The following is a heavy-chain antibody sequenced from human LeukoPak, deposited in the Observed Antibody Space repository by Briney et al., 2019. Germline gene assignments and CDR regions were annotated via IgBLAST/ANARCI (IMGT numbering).Heavy chain of an antibody. Sequence: GGSLRLSCAASGFTFSSYEMNWVRQAPGKGLEWVSYISSSGSTIYYADSVKGRFTISRDNAKNSLYLQMNSLRAEDTAVYYCYYYDSSGYYYDAFDIWGQGTMVTVSS. V-gene: IGHV3-48*03. J-gene: IGHJ3*02. CDR3: YYYDSSGYYYDAFDI. CDR2: ISSSGSTI. D-gene: IGHD3-22*01. CDR1: GFTFSSYE.